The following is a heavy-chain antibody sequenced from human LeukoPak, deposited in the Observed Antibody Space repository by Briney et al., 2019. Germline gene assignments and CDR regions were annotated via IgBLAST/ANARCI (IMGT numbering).Heavy chain of an antibody. J-gene: IGHJ5*02. Sequence: SETLSLTCTVSGGSISSYYWSWIRQPPGKGLEWIGYIYYSGSTNYNPSLKSRVTISVDTSKNQFSLKLSSVTAADTAVYYCARGEYDYVWGSCRLDPWGQGTLVTVSS. CDR3: ARGEYDYVWGSCRLDP. V-gene: IGHV4-59*01. D-gene: IGHD3-16*01. CDR1: GGSISSYY. CDR2: IYYSGST.